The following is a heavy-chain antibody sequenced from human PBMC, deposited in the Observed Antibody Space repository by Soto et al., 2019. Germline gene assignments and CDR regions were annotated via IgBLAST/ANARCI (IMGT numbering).Heavy chain of an antibody. D-gene: IGHD1-26*01. Sequence: GGSLRLSCAASGFTFSDYYMSWIRQAPGKGLEWVSYISSSGSTISYADSVKGRFTISRDNAKNSLYLQMNSLRAEDTAVYYCARVSRSSYYFDYWGQGTLVTVSS. CDR2: ISSSGSTI. V-gene: IGHV3-11*01. CDR1: GFTFSDYY. CDR3: ARVSRSSYYFDY. J-gene: IGHJ4*02.